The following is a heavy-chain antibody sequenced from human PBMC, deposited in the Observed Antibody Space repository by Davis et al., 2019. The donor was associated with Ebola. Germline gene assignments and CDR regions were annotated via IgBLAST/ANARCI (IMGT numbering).Heavy chain of an antibody. CDR2: MTRAGDST. J-gene: IGHJ4*02. CDR3: ARERRFWSGYQDY. V-gene: IGHV3-23*01. CDR1: GTTSTTNG. Sequence: GGSLRLSCVVSGTTSTTNGMDWVRQAPGKGLEWVSGMTRAGDSTYYAGSVKGRFTISRDNSRNTFYLQMNSLRAEDTAVYYCARERRFWSGYQDYWGQGTLVTVSS. D-gene: IGHD3-3*01.